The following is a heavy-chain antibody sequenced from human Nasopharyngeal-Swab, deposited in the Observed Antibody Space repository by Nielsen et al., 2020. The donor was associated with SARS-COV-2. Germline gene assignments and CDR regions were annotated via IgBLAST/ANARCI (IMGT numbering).Heavy chain of an antibody. CDR3: ARESRWGFGECEEGFDP. V-gene: IGHV1-3*01. J-gene: IGHJ5*02. CDR1: GYTFTSYA. D-gene: IGHD3-10*01. Sequence: ASVKVSCKASGYTFTSYAMHWVRQAPGQRLEWMGWVNAGNGNTKYSQKFQGRVTITRDTSASTAYMELSSLRCEDTAMYYCARESRWGFGECEEGFDPWGQGTLVTVSS. CDR2: VNAGNGNT.